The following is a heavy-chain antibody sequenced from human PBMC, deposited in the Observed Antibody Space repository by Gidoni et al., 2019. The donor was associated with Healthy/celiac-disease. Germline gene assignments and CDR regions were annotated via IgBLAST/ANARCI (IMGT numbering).Heavy chain of an antibody. CDR2: ISYDGSNK. CDR3: AKDYYCSGGSCYRGLYYYYGMDV. V-gene: IGHV3-30*18. Sequence: QVQLVESGGGVVQPGRSLRLSCAASGFTFSSYGMHWVRQAPGKGLEWVAVISYDGSNKYYADSVKGRFTISRDNSKNTLYLQMNSLRAEDTAVYYCAKDYYCSGGSCYRGLYYYYGMDVWGQGTTVTVSS. CDR1: GFTFSSYG. J-gene: IGHJ6*02. D-gene: IGHD2-15*01.